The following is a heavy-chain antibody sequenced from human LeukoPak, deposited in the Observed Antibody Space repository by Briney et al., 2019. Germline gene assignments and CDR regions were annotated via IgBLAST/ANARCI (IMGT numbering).Heavy chain of an antibody. V-gene: IGHV3-13*01. J-gene: IGHJ2*01. CDR3: VRGALPGDNWYFDL. Sequence: GGSLRLSCETSGFPFSTYDMHWVRQAPGKGLEWVSAFGFAGDTYYPGAVRGRFTISRDYAKNSLYLQMNSLRTGDTAVYFCVRGALPGDNWYFDLWGRGTLVTVAS. CDR1: GFPFSTYD. CDR2: FGFAGDT.